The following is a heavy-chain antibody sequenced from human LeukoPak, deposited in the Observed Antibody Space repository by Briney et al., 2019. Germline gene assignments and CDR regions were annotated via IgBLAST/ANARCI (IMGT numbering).Heavy chain of an antibody. D-gene: IGHD1-1*01. V-gene: IGHV1-18*01. J-gene: IGHJ4*02. CDR1: GYTFTSYG. Sequence: ASVKVSCKASGYTFTSYGISWVRQAPGQGLEWMGWISTYNGNTNYAQKFQGRVTMTTDTSTSTAYMELRSLRSDDTAVYYCAGSRAWVRYFDYWGQGTLVTVSS. CDR2: ISTYNGNT. CDR3: AGSRAWVRYFDY.